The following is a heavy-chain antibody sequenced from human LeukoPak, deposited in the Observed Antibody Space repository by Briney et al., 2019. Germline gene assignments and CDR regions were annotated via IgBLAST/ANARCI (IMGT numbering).Heavy chain of an antibody. CDR1: GFIFSTYP. V-gene: IGHV3-21*01. CDR2: ISTSSSYI. CDR3: ARGGGGISPNY. J-gene: IGHJ4*02. D-gene: IGHD3-16*01. Sequence: GGSLRLSCVGSGFIFSTYPMNWVRQAPGKGLEWVSSISTSSSYIYYADSVKGRFTISRDNAKNSLYLQMNSLRAEDTAVYYCARGGGGISPNYWGQGTLVTVSS.